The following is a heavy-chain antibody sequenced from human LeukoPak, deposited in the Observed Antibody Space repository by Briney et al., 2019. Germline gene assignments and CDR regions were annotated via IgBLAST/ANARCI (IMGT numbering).Heavy chain of an antibody. CDR3: ARGRKLRYFDWLRSCNFDY. J-gene: IGHJ4*02. D-gene: IGHD3-9*01. V-gene: IGHV4-4*02. CDR1: GGSITSNNW. Sequence: TSETLSLTCAVSGGSITSNNWWTWLRQPPGKGLEWIGEIYHSGSTNYNPSLKSRVTISVDKSKNQFSLKLSSVTAADTAVYYCARGRKLRYFDWLRSCNFDYWGQGTLVTVSS. CDR2: IYHSGST.